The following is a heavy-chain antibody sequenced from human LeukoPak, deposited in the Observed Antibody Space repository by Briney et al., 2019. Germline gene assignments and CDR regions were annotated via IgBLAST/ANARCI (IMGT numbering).Heavy chain of an antibody. CDR2: IRSKANSYAT. CDR1: GFTFSGSA. CDR3: TSNDYGHVHYYYGMDV. Sequence: GSLRLSCAASGFTFSGSAMHWVRQASGKGLEWVGRIRSKANSYATAYAASVKGRFTISRDDSKNTAYLQMNSLKTEDTAVYYCTSNDYGHVHYYYGMDVWGQGTTVTVSS. V-gene: IGHV3-73*01. D-gene: IGHD4-17*01. J-gene: IGHJ6*02.